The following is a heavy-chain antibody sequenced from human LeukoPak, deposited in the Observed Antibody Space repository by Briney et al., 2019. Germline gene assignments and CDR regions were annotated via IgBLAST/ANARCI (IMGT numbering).Heavy chain of an antibody. J-gene: IGHJ4*02. CDR1: GFTFSTYA. Sequence: GGCLRLSCAASGFTFSTYAMHWVRQAPGKGLEYSSAISTDGFGKYYADSVRGRFTISRDNSKNMLYLQMGSLGPEDMAVYYCTRWGSTSCYDSWGQGTLVTVSS. D-gene: IGHD2-2*01. CDR3: TRWGSTSCYDS. CDR2: ISTDGFGK. V-gene: IGHV3-64*02.